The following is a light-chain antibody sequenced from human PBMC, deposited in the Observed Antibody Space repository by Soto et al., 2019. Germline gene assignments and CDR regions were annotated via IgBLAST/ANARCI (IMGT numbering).Light chain of an antibody. CDR2: GAS. CDR3: QQYGSSPQT. J-gene: IGKJ1*01. V-gene: IGKV3-20*01. CDR1: QSVSSSY. Sequence: EIVLTQSPGTLSLSPGERATLSCRASQSVSSSYLAWYQQKPGQAPRLLIYGASNRATGIPDRFSGSGSRTDFTLTISRLEPEDFAVYYCQQYGSSPQTFGQGTKV.